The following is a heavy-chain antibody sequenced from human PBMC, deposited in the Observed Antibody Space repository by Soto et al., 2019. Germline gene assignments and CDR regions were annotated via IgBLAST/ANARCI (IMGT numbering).Heavy chain of an antibody. CDR3: ARFPGYYYYYYMDV. CDR2: MNPNSGNT. V-gene: IGHV1-8*01. Sequence: QVQLVQSGAEVKKPGASVKASCKASGYTFTSYDINWVRQATGQGLEWMGWMNPNSGNTGYAQKFQGRVTMTRNTSISTAYMELSSLRSEDTAVYYCARFPGYYYYYYMDVWGKGTTVTVSS. J-gene: IGHJ6*03. CDR1: GYTFTSYD.